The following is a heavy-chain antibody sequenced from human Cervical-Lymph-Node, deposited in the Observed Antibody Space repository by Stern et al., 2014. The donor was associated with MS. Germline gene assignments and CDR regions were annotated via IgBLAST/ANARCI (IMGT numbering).Heavy chain of an antibody. J-gene: IGHJ5*02. Sequence: QVQLVESGAEVEKPGASVKVSCKASGYIFTDYYLHWVRQAPGQGLEWMGRINPKSGGTSYAQAFQGRVTLTRDTSITTAYMGLSRLTSDDTAVYYCTRALRIADRPSPGGHWFDPWGQGTLVIVSS. CDR3: TRALRIADRPSPGGHWFDP. CDR1: GYIFTDYY. D-gene: IGHD6-6*01. V-gene: IGHV1-2*02. CDR2: INPKSGGT.